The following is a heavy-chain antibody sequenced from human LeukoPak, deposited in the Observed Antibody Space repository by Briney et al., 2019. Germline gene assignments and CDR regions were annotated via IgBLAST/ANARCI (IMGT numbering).Heavy chain of an antibody. V-gene: IGHV3-74*01. J-gene: IGHJ4*02. CDR2: INNDGSST. D-gene: IGHD3-22*01. CDR3: ARGPNSSGYYVYYFDY. Sequence: GGSLRLSCAASGFIFSSYWMHWVRQAPGKGLVWVSRINNDGSSTTYADSVKGRFTISRDNAKNTLYLQMNSLRAEDTAVYYYARGPNSSGYYVYYFDYWGQGTLVTVSS. CDR1: GFIFSSYW.